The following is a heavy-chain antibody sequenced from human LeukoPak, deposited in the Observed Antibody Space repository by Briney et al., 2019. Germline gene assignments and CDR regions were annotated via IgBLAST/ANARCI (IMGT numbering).Heavy chain of an antibody. D-gene: IGHD6-6*01. CDR2: IRSSSSTI. Sequence: GGSLRLSCAASGFTFSSYSMNWVRQAPGKGLEWVSYIRSSSSTIYYADSVKGRFTISRDNVKNSLYLQMNSLRAEDTAIYYCARDFGSSSPYYLDYWGQGTLVTVSS. J-gene: IGHJ4*02. V-gene: IGHV3-48*01. CDR3: ARDFGSSSPYYLDY. CDR1: GFTFSSYS.